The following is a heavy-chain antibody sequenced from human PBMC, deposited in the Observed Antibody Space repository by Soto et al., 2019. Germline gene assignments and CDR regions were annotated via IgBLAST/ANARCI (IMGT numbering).Heavy chain of an antibody. D-gene: IGHD6-19*01. V-gene: IGHV5-10-1*01. CDR2: LDPSDSYT. J-gene: IGHJ4*02. Sequence: GESLKISCKASGYSFTRYWISWVRQMPGKGLEWMGRLDPSDSYTSYSPSFQGHVTISTDKSISTAYLQWSSLKASDSAMYYCARHLNSSWNCDFWGQGTLVTVSS. CDR1: GYSFTRYW. CDR3: ARHLNSSWNCDF.